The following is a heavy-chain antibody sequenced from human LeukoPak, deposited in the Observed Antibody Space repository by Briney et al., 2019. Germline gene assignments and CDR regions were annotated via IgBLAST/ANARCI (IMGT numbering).Heavy chain of an antibody. J-gene: IGHJ4*02. CDR1: GFPFTDSA. Sequence: PGGSLRLSCAASGFPFTDSAMHWVRQASGKGLEWVGRIRSKANSFETTYAASVKGRFTISRDDSKNTAYLQINSLKTEDTAVCYCTRRGLGATGFDYWGQGTLVTVSS. CDR2: IRSKANSFET. CDR3: TRRGLGATGFDY. V-gene: IGHV3-73*01. D-gene: IGHD1-26*01.